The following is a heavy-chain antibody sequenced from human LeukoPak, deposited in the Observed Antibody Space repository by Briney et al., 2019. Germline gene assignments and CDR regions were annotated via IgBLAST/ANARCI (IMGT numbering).Heavy chain of an antibody. Sequence: GGSLRLSCAASGFTFSSYAMHWVRQAPGKGLEWVAVISYDGSNKYYADSVKGRFTISRDNSKNTLYLQMNSLRAEDTAVYYCARAGKVVVVAVGPAPLDYWGQGTLVTVSS. V-gene: IGHV3-30-3*01. CDR3: ARAGKVVVVAVGPAPLDY. CDR2: ISYDGSNK. J-gene: IGHJ4*02. D-gene: IGHD2-15*01. CDR1: GFTFSSYA.